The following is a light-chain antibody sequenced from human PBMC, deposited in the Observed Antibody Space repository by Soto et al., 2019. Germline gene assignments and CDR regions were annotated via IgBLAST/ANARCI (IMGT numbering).Light chain of an antibody. CDR2: EIF. J-gene: IGLJ1*01. V-gene: IGLV2-23*02. Sequence: QSALTQPASVSGSPGQSITISCTGTSRDVGTYSLVSWYQQHPGKAPKLLVYEIFRRPSGVSNRFSGSKSGNTASLTISGLQPEDEADYYCCSYAGSSTYVFGIGTKHRP. CDR1: SRDVGTYSL. CDR3: CSYAGSSTYV.